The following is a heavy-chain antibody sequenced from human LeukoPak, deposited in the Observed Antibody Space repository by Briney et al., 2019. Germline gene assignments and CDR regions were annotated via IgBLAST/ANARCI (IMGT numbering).Heavy chain of an antibody. CDR1: GFTLSPYS. D-gene: IGHD2-2*01. CDR2: ISGTSNYI. Sequence: GGSLRLSCTASGFTLSPYSMNWVRQAPGKGLEWVSSISGTSNYIYYADSVKGRFTISRDNAKNSLYLQMDSLRAEDTAVYYCARGSLYCSSTYCYDYYYMDVWGTGTTVTVSS. CDR3: ARGSLYCSSTYCYDYYYMDV. J-gene: IGHJ6*03. V-gene: IGHV3-21*01.